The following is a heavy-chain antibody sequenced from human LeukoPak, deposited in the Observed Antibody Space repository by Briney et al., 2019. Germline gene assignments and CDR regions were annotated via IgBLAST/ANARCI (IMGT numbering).Heavy chain of an antibody. CDR3: ARGKYSSGWFDY. CDR2: ITTSSTYI. Sequence: PGGSLRLSCAASGFTFSSYGMSWVRQAPGKGLEWVSSITTSSTYISYADSVKGRFTISRDNAKNSLYLQMNSLRAEDTAVYYCARGKYSSGWFDYWGQGTLVTVSS. V-gene: IGHV3-21*01. J-gene: IGHJ4*02. D-gene: IGHD6-19*01. CDR1: GFTFSSYG.